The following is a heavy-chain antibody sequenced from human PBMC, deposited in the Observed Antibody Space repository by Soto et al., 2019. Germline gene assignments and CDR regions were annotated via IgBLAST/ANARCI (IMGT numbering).Heavy chain of an antibody. J-gene: IGHJ4*02. CDR1: GGSISSYY. CDR3: ARDRSPGDFWSGYSYYFDY. V-gene: IGHV4-59*01. CDR2: IYYSGST. Sequence: TSETLSLTCTVSGGSISSYYWSWIRQPPGKGLEWIGYIYYSGSTNYNPSLKSRVTISVDTSKNQFSLKLSSVTAADTAVYYCARDRSPGDFWSGYSYYFDYWGQGTLVTVS. D-gene: IGHD3-3*01.